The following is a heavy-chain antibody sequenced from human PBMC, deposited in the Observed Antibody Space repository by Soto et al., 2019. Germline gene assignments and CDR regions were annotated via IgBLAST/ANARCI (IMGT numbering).Heavy chain of an antibody. CDR2: IYYSGST. CDR3: ASDHGHDEILTGFDYYGMDV. J-gene: IGHJ6*02. D-gene: IGHD3-9*01. V-gene: IGHV4-59*01. CDR1: GGSISSYY. Sequence: SETLALTCTVSGGSISSYYWSWIRQPPGKGLEWIGYIYYSGSTNYNPSLKSRVTISVDTSKNQFSLKLSSVTAADTAVYYCASDHGHDEILTGFDYYGMDVWGQGTTVTVAS.